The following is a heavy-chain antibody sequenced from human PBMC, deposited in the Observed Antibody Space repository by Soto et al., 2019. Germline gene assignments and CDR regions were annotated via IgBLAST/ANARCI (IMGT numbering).Heavy chain of an antibody. V-gene: IGHV1-8*01. Sequence: GASVKVSCKASGYTFTSYDINWVRQATGQGLEWMGWMNPNSGNTGYAQMFQGRVTMTRNTSISTAYMELSSLRSEDTAVYYCARRNYDFWSGYYYYYYYYMDVWGKGTTVTVSS. CDR2: MNPNSGNT. J-gene: IGHJ6*03. D-gene: IGHD3-3*01. CDR1: GYTFTSYD. CDR3: ARRNYDFWSGYYYYYYYYMDV.